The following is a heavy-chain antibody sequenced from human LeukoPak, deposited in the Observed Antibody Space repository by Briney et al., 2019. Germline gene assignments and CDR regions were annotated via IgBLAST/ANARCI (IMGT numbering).Heavy chain of an antibody. J-gene: IGHJ5*02. CDR1: GYSFTTYW. CDR2: IYPGDSDT. V-gene: IGHV5-51*01. Sequence: GESLKISCKGSGYSFTTYWIGWVRQMPGKGLEWMGIIYPGDSDTRYSPSFQGQVTISVDKSISTAYLQWRRLKASDTAMYYCARSRITTGIHWFDPWGQGTLVTVSS. CDR3: ARSRITTGIHWFDP. D-gene: IGHD3-3*01.